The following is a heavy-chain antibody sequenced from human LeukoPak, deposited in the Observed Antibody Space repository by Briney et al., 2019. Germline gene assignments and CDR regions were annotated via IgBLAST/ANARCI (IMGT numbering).Heavy chain of an antibody. CDR2: MNPNSGNT. J-gene: IGHJ4*02. V-gene: IGHV1-8*03. D-gene: IGHD6-13*01. CDR1: GYTFTSYD. Sequence: ASVKVSCKASGYTFTSYDINWVRQATGQGLEWMGWMNPNSGNTGYAQKFQGRVTITRNTSISTAYMELSSLRSEGTAVYYCARGGFTYSSSWYGHYWGQGTLVTVSS. CDR3: ARGGFTYSSSWYGHY.